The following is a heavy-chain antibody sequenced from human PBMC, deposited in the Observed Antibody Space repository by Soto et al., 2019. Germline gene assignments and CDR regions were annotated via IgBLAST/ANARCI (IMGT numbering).Heavy chain of an antibody. D-gene: IGHD5-12*01. V-gene: IGHV1-2*04. CDR3: AREVYSGYDGRSGFDY. CDR2: INSNSGGT. J-gene: IGHJ4*02. CDR1: GYTFTGYY. Sequence: ASVKVSCKASGYTFTGYYMHWVRQAPGQGLEWMGWINSNSGGTNYAQKFQGWVTMTRDTSISTAYMELSRLRSGDTAVYYCAREVYSGYDGRSGFDYWGQGTLVTVSS.